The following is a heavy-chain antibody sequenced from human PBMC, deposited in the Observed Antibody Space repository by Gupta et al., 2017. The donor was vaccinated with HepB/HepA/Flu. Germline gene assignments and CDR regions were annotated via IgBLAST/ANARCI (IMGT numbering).Heavy chain of an antibody. CDR2: INHDGSEK. CDR1: GFTFNTYW. J-gene: IGHJ4*02. CDR3: ASWGAWGPFDY. Sequence: EVQVVESGGGLVQPGGSLRLSCAASGFTFNTYWMNWVRQAPGEGLEWVAYINHDGSEKNFVDSVKGRFTISRDNGKNSVYLQMNSLRAEDTAVYYCASWGAWGPFDYWGLGTLVTVSS. D-gene: IGHD7-27*01. V-gene: IGHV3-7*01.